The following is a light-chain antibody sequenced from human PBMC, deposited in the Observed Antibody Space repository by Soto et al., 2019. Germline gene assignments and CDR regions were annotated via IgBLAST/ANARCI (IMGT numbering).Light chain of an antibody. Sequence: QSVLTHPASVYGSPGQSITISCNGTSSDVGGYNYVSWYQQHPGKAPKLMIYDVSNRPSGVSNRFSGSKSGNTASLTISGLQAEDEADYYCTSYTTSSTQVFGTGTKVTVL. CDR1: SSDVGGYNY. CDR3: TSYTTSSTQV. CDR2: DVS. V-gene: IGLV2-14*03. J-gene: IGLJ1*01.